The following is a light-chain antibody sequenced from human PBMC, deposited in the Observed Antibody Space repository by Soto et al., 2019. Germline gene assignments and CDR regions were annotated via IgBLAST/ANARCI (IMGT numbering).Light chain of an antibody. CDR2: AAS. CDR3: QQSYGPPRT. Sequence: DIQMTQSPSSLSASVGDRVTITCRASQSISNYLNWYQQKPGKAPKLLMFAASSLQSGVPSRFSGGGSGSDFTLTTSSLNPEDFATYYCQQSYGPPRTFGQGTKGKSN. V-gene: IGKV1-39*01. CDR1: QSISNY. J-gene: IGKJ1*01.